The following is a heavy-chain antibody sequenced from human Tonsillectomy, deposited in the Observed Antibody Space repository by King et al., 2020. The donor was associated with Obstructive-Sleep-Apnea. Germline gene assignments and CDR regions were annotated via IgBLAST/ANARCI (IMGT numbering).Heavy chain of an antibody. CDR1: GFSLSASGVG. CDR3: ARRLSAPCLFDS. V-gene: IGHV2-5*01. Sequence: ITLKESGPTLVKPTQTLTLTCTFSGFSLSASGVGVGWIRQPPGQALEWLALICWNDDERYSPSLKSRLTITKDTSKNQVVLTMTNMDPVDTATYYCARRLSAPCLFDSWGQGTLVTVSS. J-gene: IGHJ4*02. CDR2: ICWNDDE. D-gene: IGHD6-13*01.